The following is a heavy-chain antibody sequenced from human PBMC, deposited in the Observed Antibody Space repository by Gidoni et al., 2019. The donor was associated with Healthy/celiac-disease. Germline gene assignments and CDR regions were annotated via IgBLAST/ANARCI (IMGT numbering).Heavy chain of an antibody. CDR3: ARDPARPPDYYYYYGMDV. D-gene: IGHD6-6*01. Sequence: EVQLVESGGGLVKPGGSLRLSCAASGFTVSSYSMNWVRQAPGKGLEWVSSISSSSSYIYYADSVKGRFTISRDNAKNSLYLQMNSLRAEDTAVYYCARDPARPPDYYYYYGMDVWGQGTTVTVSS. CDR1: GFTVSSYS. J-gene: IGHJ6*02. V-gene: IGHV3-21*01. CDR2: ISSSSSYI.